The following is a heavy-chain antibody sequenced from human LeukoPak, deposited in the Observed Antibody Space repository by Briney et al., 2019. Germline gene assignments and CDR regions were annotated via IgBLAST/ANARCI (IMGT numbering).Heavy chain of an antibody. CDR3: ARADGYCSSTSCYGPNWFDP. J-gene: IGHJ5*02. CDR1: GGSFSGYY. Sequence: SETLSLTCAVYGGSFSGYYWSWIRQPPGKGLEWIGEINHSGSTNYNPSLKSRVTISVDTSKYQFSLKLSSVTAADTAVYYCARADGYCSSTSCYGPNWFDPWGQGTLVTVSS. V-gene: IGHV4-34*01. D-gene: IGHD2-2*03. CDR2: INHSGST.